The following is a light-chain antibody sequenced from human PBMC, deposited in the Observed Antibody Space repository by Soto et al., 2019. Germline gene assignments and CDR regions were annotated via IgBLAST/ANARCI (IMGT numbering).Light chain of an antibody. Sequence: DIQMTQSPSSLSASVGDRVTITCRASQSITNYLNWYQQKPGKAPNLLIFAASNLQSGVPSRFSGSGSGTDFTLTISSLQPEDFATYYCQQSYSTPGYTFGQGTKLEIK. CDR2: AAS. J-gene: IGKJ2*01. V-gene: IGKV1-39*01. CDR3: QQSYSTPGYT. CDR1: QSITNY.